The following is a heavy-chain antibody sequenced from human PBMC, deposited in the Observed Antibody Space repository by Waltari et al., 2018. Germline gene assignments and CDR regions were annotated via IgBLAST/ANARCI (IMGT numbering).Heavy chain of an antibody. CDR1: GGSFSGYY. CDR3: ARDGYYDSSWI. V-gene: IGHV4-34*01. D-gene: IGHD3-22*01. CDR2: INHSGST. Sequence: QVQLQQWGAGLLKPSETLSLTCAVYGGSFSGYYWSWIRQPPGKGLEWIGEINHSGSTNSNPSLKSRVTISVDTSKNQFSLKLSSVTAADTAVYYCARDGYYDSSWIWGQGTMVTVSS. J-gene: IGHJ3*02.